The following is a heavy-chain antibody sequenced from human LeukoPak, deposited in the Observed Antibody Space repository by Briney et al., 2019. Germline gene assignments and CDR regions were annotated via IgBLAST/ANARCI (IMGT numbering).Heavy chain of an antibody. Sequence: GSLRLSCAASGFTFSSYAMHWVRQAPGKGLEWVAVISYDGSNKYYADSVKGRFTISRDNSKNTLYLQMNSLRAEDTAVYYCAGRYGGYVGPIDYWGQGTLVTVSS. CDR2: ISYDGSNK. V-gene: IGHV3-30*01. D-gene: IGHD5-12*01. J-gene: IGHJ4*02. CDR1: GFTFSSYA. CDR3: AGRYGGYVGPIDY.